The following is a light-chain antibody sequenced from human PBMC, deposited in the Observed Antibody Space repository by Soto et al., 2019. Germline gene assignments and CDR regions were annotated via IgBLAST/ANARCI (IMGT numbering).Light chain of an antibody. CDR2: DAS. J-gene: IGKJ2*02. V-gene: IGKV1-5*01. CDR1: QTISNW. Sequence: DIQMTQSPSTLSASVGDRVTITCRASQTISNWLAWYQQEPGKAPKLLIYDASSLRSGVPSRFSGSGFATDFTVTISSLQPDDFATYYCQQYSIYPCTFGQGTKLEIK. CDR3: QQYSIYPCT.